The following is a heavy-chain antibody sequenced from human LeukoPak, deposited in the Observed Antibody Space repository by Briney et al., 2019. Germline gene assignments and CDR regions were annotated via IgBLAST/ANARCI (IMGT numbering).Heavy chain of an antibody. J-gene: IGHJ5*02. CDR1: GYTFTSYD. V-gene: IGHV1-8*01. CDR2: MNPNSGNT. CDR3: ARVRYGSGSSWFDP. Sequence: ASVKVSCKASGYTFTSYDINWVRQATGQGLEWMGWMNPNSGNTGYAQKFQGRVTMTRNTSISTAYMGLSSLRSEDTAVYYCARVRYGSGSSWFDPWGQGTLVTVSS. D-gene: IGHD3-10*01.